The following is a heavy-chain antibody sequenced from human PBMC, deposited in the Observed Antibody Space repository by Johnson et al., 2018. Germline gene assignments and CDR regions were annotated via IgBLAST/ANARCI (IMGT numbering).Heavy chain of an antibody. CDR1: GFTFSSYG. V-gene: IGHV3-30*03. J-gene: IGHJ6*02. Sequence: QVQLVQSGGGVVQPGRSLRLSCAASGFTFSSYGMHWVRQAPGKGLEWVAVISYDGSNKYYADSVKGRFTISRDNSKNTLYLQMNSLRAEDTAVYYCARAPPWIQLWYGGMDVWGQGTTVTVSS. CDR3: ARAPPWIQLWYGGMDV. CDR2: ISYDGSNK. D-gene: IGHD5-18*01.